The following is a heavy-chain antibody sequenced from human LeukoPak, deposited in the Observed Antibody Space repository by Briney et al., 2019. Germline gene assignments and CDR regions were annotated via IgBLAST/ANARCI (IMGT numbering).Heavy chain of an antibody. V-gene: IGHV3-74*01. CDR2: INSDGSST. CDR3: LVLTMVRGVVDLDY. Sequence: PGRSLRLSCAASGFTFSSYAMHWVRQAPGKGLVWVSRINSDGSSTSYADSVKGRFTISRDNAKNTLYLQMNSLRAEDTAVYYCLVLTMVRGVVDLDYWGQGTLVTVSS. CDR1: GFTFSSYA. D-gene: IGHD3-10*01. J-gene: IGHJ4*02.